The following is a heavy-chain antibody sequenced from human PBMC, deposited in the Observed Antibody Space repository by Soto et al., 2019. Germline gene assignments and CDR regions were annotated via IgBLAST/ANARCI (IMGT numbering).Heavy chain of an antibody. Sequence: PGGSLRLSCAASGFTFSSYWMTWVRQAPGKGLEWVANIKQDGSEKYYVDSVKGRFTISRDNADNSLYLQMNSLRAEDTAVYYCARDSLYDFWSGYYSCMDVWGTGTTVTVSS. CDR1: GFTFSSYW. D-gene: IGHD3-3*01. V-gene: IGHV3-7*01. CDR2: IKQDGSEK. J-gene: IGHJ6*03. CDR3: ARDSLYDFWSGYYSCMDV.